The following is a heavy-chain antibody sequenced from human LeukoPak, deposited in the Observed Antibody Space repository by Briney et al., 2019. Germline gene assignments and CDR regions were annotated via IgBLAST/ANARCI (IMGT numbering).Heavy chain of an antibody. CDR3: TTCLNGAGQPVAIYYYGMDV. CDR2: FDPEDGET. V-gene: IGHV1-24*01. CDR1: VYTLTEMS. J-gene: IGHJ6*02. D-gene: IGHD2-2*01. Sequence: ASVKVSCKVSVYTLTEMSIHWVRQAPGGALEWMGGFDPEDGETVYAPKFKGRVTMTEDRSADTAYMEMSSLRSEDTAVYYCTTCLNGAGQPVAIYYYGMDVWGQGTTVTVSS.